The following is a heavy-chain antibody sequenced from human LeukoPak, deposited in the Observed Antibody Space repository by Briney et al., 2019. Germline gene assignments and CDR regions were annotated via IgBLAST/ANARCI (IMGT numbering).Heavy chain of an antibody. V-gene: IGHV3-74*01. D-gene: IGHD4-17*01. CDR1: GFTFSNYW. CDR3: ARHLDYGLDY. CDR2: IDNEGSRT. J-gene: IGHJ4*02. Sequence: GGSLRLSCAASGFTFSNYWIHWVRQAPGKGLEWVSHIDNEGSRTTYADSVKGRFTVSRDNAKNTLHLQMSSLRGEDTALYYCARHLDYGLDYWGQGTLVTVSS.